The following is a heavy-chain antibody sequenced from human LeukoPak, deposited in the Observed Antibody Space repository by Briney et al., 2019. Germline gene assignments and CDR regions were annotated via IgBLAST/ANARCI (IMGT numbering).Heavy chain of an antibody. Sequence: GGSLRLSCAASGFTFSSYEMNWVRQAPGKGLEWVSYISSSGSTIYYADSVKGRFTISRDNAKNSLYLQMNSLRAEDTAVYYCARAGGDVLRYFDWLLGGNDYWGQGTLVTVSS. CDR1: GFTFSSYE. J-gene: IGHJ4*02. CDR2: ISSSGSTI. CDR3: ARAGGDVLRYFDWLLGGNDY. V-gene: IGHV3-48*03. D-gene: IGHD3-9*01.